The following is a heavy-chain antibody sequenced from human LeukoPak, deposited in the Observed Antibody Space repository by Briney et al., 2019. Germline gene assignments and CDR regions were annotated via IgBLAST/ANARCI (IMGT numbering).Heavy chain of an antibody. V-gene: IGHV3-74*01. CDR1: GFTFSSYW. J-gene: IGHJ4*02. D-gene: IGHD5-18*01. Sequence: PGGSLRLSCAASGFTFSSYWMHWVRQAPGKVLSWVSRINSDGSSTSYADSVKGRFTISRDNAKNTLYLQMNSLRAEDTAVYYCARDKRGYSYGFLYWGQGTLVTVSS. CDR3: ARDKRGYSYGFLY. CDR2: INSDGSST.